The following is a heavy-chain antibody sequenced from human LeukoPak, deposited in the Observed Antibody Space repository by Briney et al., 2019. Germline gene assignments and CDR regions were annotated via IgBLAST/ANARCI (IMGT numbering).Heavy chain of an antibody. J-gene: IGHJ4*02. CDR1: GFTVSNNY. Sequence: PGGSLRLSSAAYGFTVSNNYMSWVRQAPGKGLEWVSATSGSGGRTYYADSVKGRFTISRDNSKNTLYLQMNSLRAEDTAVYYCAKDRPRIAAAGTSADYWGQGTLVTVSS. CDR3: AKDRPRIAAAGTSADY. V-gene: IGHV3-23*01. D-gene: IGHD6-13*01. CDR2: TSGSGGRT.